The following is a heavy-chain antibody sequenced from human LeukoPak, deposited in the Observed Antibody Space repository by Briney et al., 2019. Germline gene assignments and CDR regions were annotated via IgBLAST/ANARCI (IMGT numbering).Heavy chain of an antibody. V-gene: IGHV3-21*01. CDR1: GFTFSTYW. J-gene: IGHJ4*02. D-gene: IGHD6-25*01. CDR3: TRDPSEASHPYYFDY. CDR2: ISSSSSYT. Sequence: GGSLRLSCAASGFTFSTYWMHWVRQVPEKGLEWVSFISSSSSYTYYADSVKGRFTISRDNAKNSLHLQMSSLRAEDTAVYYCTRDPSEASHPYYFDYWGQGILVTVSS.